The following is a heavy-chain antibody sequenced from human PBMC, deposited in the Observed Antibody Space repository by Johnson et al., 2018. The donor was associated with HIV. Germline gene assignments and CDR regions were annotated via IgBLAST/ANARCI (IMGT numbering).Heavy chain of an antibody. V-gene: IGHV3-33*01. D-gene: IGHD3-9*01. Sequence: QVQLVESGGGVVQPGRSLRLSCAASGFTFSNYGMHWVRQAPGKGLEWVVVIWYDGSHKYSADSVKGRFTISRDNSKTTLYLQTNSLRAEDTAVYYCASVYYDILTGYYYDAFDMWGQGTVVTVSS. CDR1: GFTFSNYG. CDR3: ASVYYDILTGYYYDAFDM. J-gene: IGHJ3*02. CDR2: IWYDGSHK.